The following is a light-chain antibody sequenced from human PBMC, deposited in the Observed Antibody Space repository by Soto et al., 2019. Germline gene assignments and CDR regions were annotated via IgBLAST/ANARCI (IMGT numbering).Light chain of an antibody. J-gene: IGKJ1*01. Sequence: EIVMTQSPATLSVSPGGRATLSCWASQSISDTLAWYQQKPGQAPRLLIYGASTRAPGFPARFSGSGSGTDFTLTISSLQSEDFAVYYCQQYNNWPWTFGQGTKVDI. CDR3: QQYNNWPWT. CDR1: QSISDT. CDR2: GAS. V-gene: IGKV3-15*01.